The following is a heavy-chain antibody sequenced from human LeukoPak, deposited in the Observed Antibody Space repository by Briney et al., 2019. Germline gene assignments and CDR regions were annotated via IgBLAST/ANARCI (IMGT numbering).Heavy chain of an antibody. D-gene: IGHD1-26*01. CDR1: GFTFSSYA. CDR3: AKDGSAGWDWYFDL. Sequence: GGSLRLSCAASGFTFSSYAMSWVRQAPGKGLELVSAISGSGGSTYYADSVKGRFTISRDNSKNTLYLQMNSLRAEDTAVYYCAKDGSAGWDWYFDLWGRGTLVTVSS. V-gene: IGHV3-23*01. J-gene: IGHJ2*01. CDR2: ISGSGGST.